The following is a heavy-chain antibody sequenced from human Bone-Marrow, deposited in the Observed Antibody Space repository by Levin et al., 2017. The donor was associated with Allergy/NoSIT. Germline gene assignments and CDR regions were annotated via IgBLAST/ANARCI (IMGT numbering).Heavy chain of an antibody. CDR3: AKDLRGGPLRYFDY. CDR1: GFTFNHYA. Sequence: PGGSLRLSCAASGFTFNHYAMSWVRQAPGKGLEWVSTFSAGGGATYYADSVKGRFTISRDNSKDTLYLEMNSLRAEDTALYYCAKDLRGGPLRYFDYWGQGTQVTVSS. J-gene: IGHJ4*02. V-gene: IGHV3-23*01. CDR2: FSAGGGAT.